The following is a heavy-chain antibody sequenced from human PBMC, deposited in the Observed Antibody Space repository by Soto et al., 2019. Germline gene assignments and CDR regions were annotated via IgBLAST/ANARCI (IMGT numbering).Heavy chain of an antibody. CDR2: INPNGGVT. Sequence: QVQLVQSGAEVRKPGASVTVSCRSSGDSFNDYYIHWVRQAPGQGIEWMGWINPNGGVTKYAQKFQGWVSMTRDTSIRTVYIQLSRLRSDDTAVYYCARESGGATATLDYYYFYMDVWGTGTTVTVSS. CDR3: ARESGGATATLDYYYFYMDV. CDR1: GDSFNDYY. J-gene: IGHJ6*03. D-gene: IGHD5-12*01. V-gene: IGHV1-2*04.